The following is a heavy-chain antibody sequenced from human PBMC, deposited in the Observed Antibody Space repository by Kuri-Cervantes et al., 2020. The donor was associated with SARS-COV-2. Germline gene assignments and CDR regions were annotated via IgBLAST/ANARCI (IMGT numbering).Heavy chain of an antibody. V-gene: IGHV4-31*11. CDR1: GGSFSGYY. J-gene: IGHJ3*01. CDR2: VYYNGNT. D-gene: IGHD4-17*01. Sequence: LRLSCAVYGGSFSGYYWSWIRQHPGRGPEWIGYVYYNGNTFYSPSLKSRVTMSIDTSRNQFSLRLSSVTAADTAVYYCARGGTTVPTSGAFDFWGQGTLVTVSS. CDR3: ARGGTTVPTSGAFDF.